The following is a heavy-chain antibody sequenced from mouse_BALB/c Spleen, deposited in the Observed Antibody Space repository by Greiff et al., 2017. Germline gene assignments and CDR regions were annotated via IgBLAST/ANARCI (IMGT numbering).Heavy chain of an antibody. V-gene: IGHV5-6-5*01. CDR3: ARGAYYYAMDD. Sequence: EVKLVESGGGLVKPGGSLKLSCAASGFTFSSYAMSWVRQTPEKRLEWVASISSGGSTYYPDSVKGRFTISRDNARNILYLQMSSLRSEDTAMYYCARGAYYYAMDDWGQGTSVTVSS. CDR1: GFTFSSYA. J-gene: IGHJ4*01. CDR2: ISSGGST.